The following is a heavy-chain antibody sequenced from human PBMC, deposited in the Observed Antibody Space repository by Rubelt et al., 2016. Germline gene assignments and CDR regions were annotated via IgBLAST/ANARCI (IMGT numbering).Heavy chain of an antibody. CDR1: GFTFDDYA. V-gene: IGHV3-9*01. CDR2: ISWNSGSI. D-gene: IGHD5-18*01. J-gene: IGHJ6*02. CDR3: AQDIKTAMDYGMDV. Sequence: EVQLVESGGGLVQPGRSLRLSCAASGFTFDDYAMHWVRQAPGKGLEWVSGISWNSGSIGYADSLKCRFTISRDNAKNSLYLQMTSLRAEDTDLYYCAQDIKTAMDYGMDVWGQGTTVTVSS.